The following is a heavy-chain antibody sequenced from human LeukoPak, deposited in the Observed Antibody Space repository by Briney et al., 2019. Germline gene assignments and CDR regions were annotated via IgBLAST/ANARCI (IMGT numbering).Heavy chain of an antibody. V-gene: IGHV3-48*03. J-gene: IGHJ5*02. CDR3: ARVRSNYHWFAP. Sequence: PGGSLRLSCAASGFTFSSYEMNWVRQAPGKGLEWVTYISSSGSTKHYADSVKGRFTLSRDNAENSLYLQMNSLRAEDTALYYCARVRSNYHWFAPWGQGTLVTVSS. CDR2: ISSSGSTK. CDR1: GFTFSSYE. D-gene: IGHD1-26*01.